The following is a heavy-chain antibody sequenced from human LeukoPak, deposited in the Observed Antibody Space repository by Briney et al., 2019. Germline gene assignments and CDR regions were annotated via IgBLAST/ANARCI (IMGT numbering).Heavy chain of an antibody. CDR3: VRDSDGAAQFDP. D-gene: IGHD6-13*01. CDR2: IFASGST. Sequence: SETLSLTCTVSGGSISSYHWSWIRQPAGKGLEWIGHIFASGSTNYNPSLKSRVTISVDKSKNQSSLKLSSVTAADTAVYYCVRDSDGAAQFDPWGQGTLVTVSS. V-gene: IGHV4-4*07. CDR1: GGSISSYH. J-gene: IGHJ5*02.